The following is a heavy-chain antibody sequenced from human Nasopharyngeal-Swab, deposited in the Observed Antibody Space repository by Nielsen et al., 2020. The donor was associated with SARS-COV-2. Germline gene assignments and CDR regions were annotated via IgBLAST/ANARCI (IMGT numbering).Heavy chain of an antibody. J-gene: IGHJ6*03. D-gene: IGHD6-6*01. CDR1: GFTFSSYW. CDR3: ARVRKESIAARPGVYYYYYYMDV. V-gene: IGHV3-7*03. CDR2: IRQDGSEK. Sequence: GGSLRLSCAASGFTFSSYWMSWVRQAPGKGLEWVANIRQDGSEKYYVDSVKGRFTISRDNAKNSLYLQMNSLRAADTAVYYCARVRKESIAARPGVYYYYYYMDVWGKGTTVTVSS.